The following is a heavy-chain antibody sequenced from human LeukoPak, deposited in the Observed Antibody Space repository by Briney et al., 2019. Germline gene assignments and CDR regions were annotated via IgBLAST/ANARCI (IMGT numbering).Heavy chain of an antibody. V-gene: IGHV4-39*07. J-gene: IGHJ6*03. CDR1: GGSISSSSYY. CDR2: IYYSGST. Sequence: SETLSLTCTVSGGSISSSSYYWGWIRQPPGKGLEWIGSIYYSGSTYYNPSLKSRVTISVDTSKNQFSLKLSSVTAADTAVYYCARARPTYFDWLYYYYYMDVWGKGTTVTISS. CDR3: ARARPTYFDWLYYYYYMDV. D-gene: IGHD3-9*01.